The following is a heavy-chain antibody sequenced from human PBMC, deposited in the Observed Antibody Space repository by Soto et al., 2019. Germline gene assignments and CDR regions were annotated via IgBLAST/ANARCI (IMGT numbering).Heavy chain of an antibody. J-gene: IGHJ3*02. Sequence: EVQLVESGGGLVQPGRSLRLSCVASGFTFGDYGMHWVRQAPGRGPEWVSGITWNSGNIAYAETVKGRFTISRDNAKNCLFLQMNSLGEEDTALYYCLKGGVKSLFGLCYDGSNIWGHGTMVSVSS. CDR2: ITWNSGNI. CDR3: LKGGVKSLFGLCYDGSNI. D-gene: IGHD3-10*01. CDR1: GFTFGDYG. V-gene: IGHV3-9*01.